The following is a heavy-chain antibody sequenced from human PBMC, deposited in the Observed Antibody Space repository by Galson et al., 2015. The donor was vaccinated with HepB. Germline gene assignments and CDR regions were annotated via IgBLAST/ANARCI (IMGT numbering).Heavy chain of an antibody. Sequence: SVKVSCKASGYTFTSYAMHWVRQAPGQRLEWMGWINAGNGNTKYSQKFQGRVTITRDTSASTAYMELSSLRSEDTAVYYCARDPLRYFDWLYMDYYYYGMDVWGQGTTVTVSS. CDR1: GYTFTSYA. D-gene: IGHD3-9*01. V-gene: IGHV1-3*01. CDR3: ARDPLRYFDWLYMDYYYYGMDV. J-gene: IGHJ6*02. CDR2: INAGNGNT.